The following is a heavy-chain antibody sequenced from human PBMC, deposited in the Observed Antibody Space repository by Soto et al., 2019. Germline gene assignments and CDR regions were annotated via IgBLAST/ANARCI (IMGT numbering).Heavy chain of an antibody. D-gene: IGHD3-10*01. Sequence: GGSLRLSCTASGFTFSSYGMHWVRQAPGKGLEWVAVISYDGSNKYYADSVKGRLTISRDNSKNTLYLQMNSLRAEDTAVYYCAKLYEGIYGSGSYYKKTDYWGQGTLVTVSS. CDR3: AKLYEGIYGSGSYYKKTDY. CDR1: GFTFSSYG. V-gene: IGHV3-30*18. CDR2: ISYDGSNK. J-gene: IGHJ4*02.